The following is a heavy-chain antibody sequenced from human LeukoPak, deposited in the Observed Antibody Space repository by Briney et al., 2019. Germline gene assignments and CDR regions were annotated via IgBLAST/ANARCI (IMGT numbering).Heavy chain of an antibody. J-gene: IGHJ5*02. CDR1: GGSISSGGYS. CDR3: ARLRARIAAAGTKGWFDP. D-gene: IGHD6-13*01. V-gene: IGHV4-30-2*01. CDR2: IYHSGST. Sequence: PSQTLSLTCAVSGGSISSGGYSWSWIRQPPGKGLEWIGYIYHSGSTYYNPSLKSRVTISVDRSKNQFSLKLSSVTAADTAVYYCARLRARIAAAGTKGWFDPWGQGTLVTVSS.